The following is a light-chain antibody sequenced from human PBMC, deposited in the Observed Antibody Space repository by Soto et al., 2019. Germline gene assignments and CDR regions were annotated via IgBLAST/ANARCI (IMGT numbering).Light chain of an antibody. CDR3: LQYSHSPWT. V-gene: IGKV1-17*01. Sequence: DIQMTQSPSSLSASVGDRVTITCRASQDIRIALGWFQQKPGRAPKRLIYAASSLQRGVPSRFSGSGSGTEFTLTISSLQPEDFATYYCLQYSHSPWTFGQGTKVDIK. J-gene: IGKJ1*01. CDR1: QDIRIA. CDR2: AAS.